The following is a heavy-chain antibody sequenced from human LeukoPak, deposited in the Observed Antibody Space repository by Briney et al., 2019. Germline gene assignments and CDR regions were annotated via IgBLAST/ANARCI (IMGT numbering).Heavy chain of an antibody. CDR2: IKEDGTET. CDR3: VKDNRRYCTNGVCYGSWGMDV. J-gene: IGHJ6*02. Sequence: GGALRLSCAASGFTFSSYAMSWVRLAPGKGLEWVANIKEDGTETYYVDSVKGRFTISRDNAKNSLYLQMNSLRAEDTAVYYCVKDNRRYCTNGVCYGSWGMDVWGQGTTVTVSS. CDR1: GFTFSSYA. D-gene: IGHD2-8*01. V-gene: IGHV3-7*03.